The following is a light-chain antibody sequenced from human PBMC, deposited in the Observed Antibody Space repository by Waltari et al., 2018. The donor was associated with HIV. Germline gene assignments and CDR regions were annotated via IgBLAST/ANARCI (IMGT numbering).Light chain of an antibody. Sequence: SYELTQAPSVSVSPGQTARITCSGDTLATHYAYWYQQKPGQAPELVMYQDTDRPSGIPERFSGSRSGTTVTLTISRVQAADEADYYCQSIDSGGTFVFGTGTKVTVL. V-gene: IGLV3-25*03. CDR2: QDT. CDR3: QSIDSGGTFV. CDR1: TLATHY. J-gene: IGLJ1*01.